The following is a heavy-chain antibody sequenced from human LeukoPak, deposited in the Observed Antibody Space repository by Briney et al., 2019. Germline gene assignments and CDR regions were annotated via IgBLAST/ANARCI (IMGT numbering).Heavy chain of an antibody. V-gene: IGHV3-9*01. CDR1: GFTFDDYA. D-gene: IGHD5-24*01. CDR3: AKVGRDGYNFKWYYFDY. Sequence: GRSLRLSCAASGFTFDDYAMHWVRQAPGKGLEWVSGISWNSGSIGYADSVKGRFTISRDNAKNSLYLQMNSLRAEDTALYYCAKVGRDGYNFKWYYFDYWGQGTLVTVSS. CDR2: ISWNSGSI. J-gene: IGHJ4*02.